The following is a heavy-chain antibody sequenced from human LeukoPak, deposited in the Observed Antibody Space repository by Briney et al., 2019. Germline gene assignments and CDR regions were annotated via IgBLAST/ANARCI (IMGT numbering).Heavy chain of an antibody. CDR3: ARGSYQLLW. CDR2: IKQDGSEK. J-gene: IGHJ4*02. D-gene: IGHD2-2*01. CDR1: GFTFSSYA. V-gene: IGHV3-7*01. Sequence: GGPLRLSCAASGFTFSSYAMSWVRQAPGKWLEWVAHIKQDGSEKYYVDSVKGRFTISRDNAKNSLYLQMNSLRAEDTAVYYCARGSYQLLWGGQGTLVTVSS.